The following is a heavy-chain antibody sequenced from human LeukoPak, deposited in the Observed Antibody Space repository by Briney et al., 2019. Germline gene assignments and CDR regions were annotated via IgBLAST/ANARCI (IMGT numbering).Heavy chain of an antibody. J-gene: IGHJ6*03. D-gene: IGHD6-13*01. CDR1: GYTFTSYG. CDR3: ARAYSSSGGLYYYYYMDV. CDR2: MNPSSGNT. Sequence: ASVKVSCKASGYTFTSYGINWVRQATGQGLGLMGWMNPSSGNTGYVQKFQGRVTMTRNTTISTAYMEVRSLRSDDTAVYYCARAYSSSGGLYYYYYMDVWGKGTTVTISS. V-gene: IGHV1-8*01.